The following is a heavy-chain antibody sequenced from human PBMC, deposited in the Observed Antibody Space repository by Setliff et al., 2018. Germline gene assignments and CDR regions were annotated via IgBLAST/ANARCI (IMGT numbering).Heavy chain of an antibody. CDR2: INHSGST. J-gene: IGHJ4*02. CDR1: GGSISSSNW. V-gene: IGHV4-4*02. CDR3: ARDPHTPTVTTRGDY. Sequence: PSETLSLTCAVSGGSISSSNWWSWVRQPPGKGLEWIGEINHSGSTNYNPSLKSRVTISVDTSKNQFSLKLSSVTAADTAVYYCARDPHTPTVTTRGDYWGQGTLVTVSS. D-gene: IGHD4-17*01.